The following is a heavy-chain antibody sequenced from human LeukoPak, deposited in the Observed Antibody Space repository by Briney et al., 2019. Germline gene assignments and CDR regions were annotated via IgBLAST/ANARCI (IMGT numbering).Heavy chain of an antibody. Sequence: ASVTVSCKASGVACRDYTINWGRKGPGQGMGWVGARIPISGRRNYAQRLHGRGTLITVDTATTAFMVMRSLRSEDTAVYYCASRFTARQFVPADYYHMDVWGKRTTVFVSS. CDR1: GVACRDYT. CDR2: RIPISGRR. D-gene: IGHD1-14*01. V-gene: IGHV1-69*05. CDR3: ASRFTARQFVPADYYHMDV. J-gene: IGHJ6*03.